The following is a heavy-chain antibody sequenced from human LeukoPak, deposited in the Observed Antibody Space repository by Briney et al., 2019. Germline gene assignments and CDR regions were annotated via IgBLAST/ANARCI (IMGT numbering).Heavy chain of an antibody. V-gene: IGHV4-4*07. CDR3: ARHKDYYYSYMDV. CDR1: GGSLSSYY. CDR2: IYTTGST. Sequence: PSETLSLTCTVSGGSLSSYYWSWIRQPAGKGLEWIGRIYTTGSTNYNPSLKSRVTMSVETSKNQFSLKLSSVTAADTAVYYCARHKDYYYSYMDVWGKGTTVTISS. J-gene: IGHJ6*03.